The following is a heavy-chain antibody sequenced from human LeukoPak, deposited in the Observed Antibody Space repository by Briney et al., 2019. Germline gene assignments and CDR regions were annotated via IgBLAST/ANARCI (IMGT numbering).Heavy chain of an antibody. J-gene: IGHJ4*02. Sequence: GGSPRLSCAASGFTFSSYTMNWVRQAPGKRLEWVSSISSSTSTIHYADSVKGRFTIFRDNAKNSLYLQMNSLRAEDTAVYFCARDYYGDYYFDYWGQGTLVTVSS. CDR3: ARDYYGDYYFDY. V-gene: IGHV3-48*01. CDR1: GFTFSSYT. CDR2: ISSSTSTI. D-gene: IGHD4-17*01.